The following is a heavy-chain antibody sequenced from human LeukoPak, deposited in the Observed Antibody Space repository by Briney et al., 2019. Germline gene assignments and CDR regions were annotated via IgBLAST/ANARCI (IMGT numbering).Heavy chain of an antibody. Sequence: APVKVSCKASGYTFTSYYIHWVRQAPGQGLEWMGIINPRGGTTSSAQKFGGRVTMTRDTSTGTVYMELSSLRSEDTAVYYCARGLAGSSGWYGFDYWVQGTLVTVSS. CDR3: ARGLAGSSGWYGFDY. V-gene: IGHV1-46*01. D-gene: IGHD6-19*01. CDR2: INPRGGTT. J-gene: IGHJ4*02. CDR1: GYTFTSYY.